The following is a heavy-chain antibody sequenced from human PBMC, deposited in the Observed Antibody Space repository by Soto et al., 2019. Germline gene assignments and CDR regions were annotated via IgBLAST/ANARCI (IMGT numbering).Heavy chain of an antibody. J-gene: IGHJ3*02. CDR1: GFTFSRYG. V-gene: IGHV3-33*01. Sequence: GGSLRLSCASSGFTFSRYGMHWVRQAPGKGLEWLAVIWYDGSNKYYADSVKGRFTISRDNSKTTLYLRMNSLRAEDTAVYYCARVGPYGDYDAFDIWGQGTMVTVSS. D-gene: IGHD4-17*01. CDR2: IWYDGSNK. CDR3: ARVGPYGDYDAFDI.